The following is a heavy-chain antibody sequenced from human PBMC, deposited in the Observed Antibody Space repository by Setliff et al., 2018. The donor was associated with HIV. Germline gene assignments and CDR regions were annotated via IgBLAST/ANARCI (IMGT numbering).Heavy chain of an antibody. D-gene: IGHD1-26*01. J-gene: IGHJ5*02. Sequence: ASVKVSCKASGYTFTSNHMHWGRQAPGQELEWMGTINPSGGDTIYAPEFQGRVTMTTDTSTRTAYMELSGLTSEDTAVYFCIVNIVGPVTGLDRWGPGTLVTVSS. CDR2: INPSGGDT. CDR1: GYTFTSNH. V-gene: IGHV1-46*01. CDR3: IVNIVGPVTGLDR.